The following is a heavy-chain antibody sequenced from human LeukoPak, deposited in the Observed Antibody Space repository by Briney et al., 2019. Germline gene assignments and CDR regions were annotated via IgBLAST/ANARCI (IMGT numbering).Heavy chain of an antibody. D-gene: IGHD3-22*01. V-gene: IGHV4-61*02. CDR1: GYSISSGYY. CDR2: IYTSGST. CDR3: ARASYSYDISGWVPFDY. Sequence: SETLSLTCTVSGYSISSGYYWSWIRQPAGKGLEWIGRIYTSGSTNYNPSLKSRVTISGDTSKNQFSLRLSSVTAADTAVYYCARASYSYDISGWVPFDYWGQGTLVTVSS. J-gene: IGHJ4*02.